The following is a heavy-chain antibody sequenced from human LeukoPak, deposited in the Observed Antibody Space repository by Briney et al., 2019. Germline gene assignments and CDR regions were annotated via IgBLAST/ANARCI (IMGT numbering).Heavy chain of an antibody. CDR3: ARGVQWLPPDY. CDR1: GFTFGSYS. CDR2: ISSSSSTI. Sequence: GSLRLSCAASGFTFGSYSMNWVRQAPGKGLEWVSYISSSSSTIYYADSVKGRFTISRDNAKNSLYLQMNSLRAEDTAVYYCARGVQWLPPDYWGQGSLVTVSS. D-gene: IGHD6-19*01. V-gene: IGHV3-48*01. J-gene: IGHJ4*02.